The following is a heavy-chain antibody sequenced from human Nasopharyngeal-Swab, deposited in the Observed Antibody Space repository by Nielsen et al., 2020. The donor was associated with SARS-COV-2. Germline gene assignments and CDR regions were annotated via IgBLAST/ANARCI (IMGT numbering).Heavy chain of an antibody. J-gene: IGHJ4*02. Sequence: ASVKVSCKASGYTFTSYYMHWVRQAPGQGLAWMGIINPSGGSTSYAQKFQGRVTMTRDTSTSTVYMELSSLRSEDTAVYYCAREPRYYDYVWGSYRYGYFDYWGQGTLVTVSS. V-gene: IGHV1-46*01. CDR2: INPSGGST. CDR3: AREPRYYDYVWGSYRYGYFDY. D-gene: IGHD3-16*02. CDR1: GYTFTSYY.